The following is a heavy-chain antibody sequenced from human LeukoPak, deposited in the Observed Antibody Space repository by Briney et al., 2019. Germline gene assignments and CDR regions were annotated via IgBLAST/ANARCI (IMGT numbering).Heavy chain of an antibody. CDR2: INHSGST. Sequence: SSETLSLTCAVYGGSFSGYYWSWIRQPPGKGLEWIGEINHSGSTNCNPSLKSRVTISVDTSKNQFSLKLSSVTAADTAVYYCARLRPIRITIFSPRWGQGTLVTVSS. CDR1: GGSFSGYY. V-gene: IGHV4-34*01. CDR3: ARLRPIRITIFSPR. D-gene: IGHD3-9*01. J-gene: IGHJ4*02.